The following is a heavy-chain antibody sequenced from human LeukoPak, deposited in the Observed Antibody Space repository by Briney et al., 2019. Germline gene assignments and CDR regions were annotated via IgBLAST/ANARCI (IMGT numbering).Heavy chain of an antibody. J-gene: IGHJ4*02. V-gene: IGHV3-21*01. CDR1: GFTFTSYS. CDR3: ARYYLETNAYSPVFEN. Sequence: GGSLRLSCAAAGFTFTSYSFTWVRQAPGKGLEWVSSISSSGSNIYYADSMKGRFAVSRDNAKNSVYLQMNSLRAEDTAVYYCARYYLETNAYSPVFENRGPRALVTVSS. D-gene: IGHD2-15*01. CDR2: ISSSGSNI.